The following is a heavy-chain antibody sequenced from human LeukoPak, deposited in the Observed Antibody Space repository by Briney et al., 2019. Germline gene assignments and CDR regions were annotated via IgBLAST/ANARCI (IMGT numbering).Heavy chain of an antibody. D-gene: IGHD6-6*01. J-gene: IGHJ4*02. V-gene: IGHV1-18*01. CDR1: GYTFTSYG. Sequence: ASVKVSCKASGYTFTSYGISWVRQAPGQGLEWMGWISAYSGNTNYAQKLQGRVTMTTDTSTSTAYMELRSLRSDDTAVYYCARVRRGGSSDDYWGQGTLVTVSS. CDR2: ISAYSGNT. CDR3: ARVRRGGSSDDY.